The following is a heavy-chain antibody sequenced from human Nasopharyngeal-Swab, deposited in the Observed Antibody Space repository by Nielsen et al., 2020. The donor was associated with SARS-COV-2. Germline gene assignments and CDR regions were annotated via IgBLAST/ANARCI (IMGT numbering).Heavy chain of an antibody. J-gene: IGHJ4*02. CDR3: ASFNADISDGAGATLDY. D-gene: IGHD2/OR15-2a*01. Sequence: GESLKISCGASGFTFSSYTMSWVRQAPGKGLEWVSGISGSGGSTNYADFVKGRFTTSRDNSKNTLYLHMNSLRAEDTAVYYCASFNADISDGAGATLDYWGQGALVTVSS. CDR2: ISGSGGST. V-gene: IGHV3-23*01. CDR1: GFTFSSYT.